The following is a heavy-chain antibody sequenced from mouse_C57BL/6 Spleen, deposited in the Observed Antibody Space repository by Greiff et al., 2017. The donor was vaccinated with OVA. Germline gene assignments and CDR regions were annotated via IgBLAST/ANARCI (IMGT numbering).Heavy chain of an antibody. CDR1: GFTFNTYA. CDR2: IRSKSSNYAT. J-gene: IGHJ4*01. D-gene: IGHD2-2*01. Sequence: EVKLVESGGGLVQPKGSLKLSCAASGFTFNTYAMHWVRQAPGKGLEWVARIRSKSSNYATYYADSVKDRFTISRDDSQSMLYLQMNNLKTEDTAMYYCVRDQRYGYDADYAMDYWGQGTSVTVSS. CDR3: VRDQRYGYDADYAMDY. V-gene: IGHV10-3*01.